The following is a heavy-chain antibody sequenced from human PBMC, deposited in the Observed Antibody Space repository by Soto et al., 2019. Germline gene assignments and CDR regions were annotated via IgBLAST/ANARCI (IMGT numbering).Heavy chain of an antibody. Sequence: PSETLSLTCSVSGGSIRSGGYSWSWIRQPPGKGLEWIGYVYHSGSTNYNPSLKSRVTISVDTSKNQFSLKLSSVTAADTAVYYCARALGNYAYYFDYWGQGTLVTVSS. D-gene: IGHD1-7*01. CDR1: GGSIRSGGYS. V-gene: IGHV4-30-2*01. CDR2: VYHSGST. CDR3: ARALGNYAYYFDY. J-gene: IGHJ4*02.